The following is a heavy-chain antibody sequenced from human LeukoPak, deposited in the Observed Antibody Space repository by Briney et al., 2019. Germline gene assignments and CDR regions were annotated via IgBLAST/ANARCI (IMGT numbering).Heavy chain of an antibody. Sequence: GGSLRLSCAASGFTFSSYGMHWVRQAPGKGLEWVAVIWYDGSNKYYADSVKGRFTISRDNSKNTLYLQMNSLRAEDTAVYYCARDSSPGYCSGGSCRFDPWGQGTLVTVSS. J-gene: IGHJ5*02. CDR2: IWYDGSNK. D-gene: IGHD2-15*01. V-gene: IGHV3-33*01. CDR3: ARDSSPGYCSGGSCRFDP. CDR1: GFTFSSYG.